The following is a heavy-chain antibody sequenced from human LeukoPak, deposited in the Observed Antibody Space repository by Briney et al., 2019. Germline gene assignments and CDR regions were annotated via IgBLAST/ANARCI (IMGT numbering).Heavy chain of an antibody. J-gene: IGHJ4*02. D-gene: IGHD5-12*01. CDR3: AKGSGYDAGVYDY. Sequence: GGSLRLSCAASGFTFSSYAMTWVRQAPGKGLEWVSAISGGGGSTYYADSVKGRFTISRDNSQNTLFLQMNSLRAEDTAVYYCAKGSGYDAGVYDYWGQGTLVTVSS. V-gene: IGHV3-23*01. CDR2: ISGGGGST. CDR1: GFTFSSYA.